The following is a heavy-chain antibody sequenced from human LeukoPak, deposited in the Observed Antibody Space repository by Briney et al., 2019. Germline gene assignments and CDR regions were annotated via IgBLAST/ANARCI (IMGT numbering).Heavy chain of an antibody. CDR1: GYTFTNFY. D-gene: IGHD5-24*01. V-gene: IGHV1-46*01. J-gene: IGHJ3*02. CDR3: AREQKRDGYNFNAFDI. CDR2: INPRGGST. Sequence: ASVKVSCKASGYTFTNFYIHWVRQAPGQGLEWMGIINPRGGSTSYAQKFQGRVTMTRDTSTSTVYMELSSLRSEDTAVYYCAREQKRDGYNFNAFDIWGQGTMVTVSS.